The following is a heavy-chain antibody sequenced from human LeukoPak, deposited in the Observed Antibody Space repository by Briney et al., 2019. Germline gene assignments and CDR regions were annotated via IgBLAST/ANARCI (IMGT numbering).Heavy chain of an antibody. CDR2: INPNSGVT. D-gene: IGHD5-18*01. Sequence: ASVKVSCKASGYTFTGYYMHWVRQAPGQGLEWMGWINPNSGVTDYSQNFQGRVTMTRDTSISTAYVELSRLRSDDTAVYYCARGTGEGYTYGRYYFDYWGQGTLVTVSS. CDR3: ARGTGEGYTYGRYYFDY. V-gene: IGHV1-2*02. CDR1: GYTFTGYY. J-gene: IGHJ4*02.